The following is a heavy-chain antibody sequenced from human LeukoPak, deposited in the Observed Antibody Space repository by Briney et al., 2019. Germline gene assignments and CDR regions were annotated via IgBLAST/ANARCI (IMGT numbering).Heavy chain of an antibody. CDR2: IYYSGST. D-gene: IGHD6-19*01. CDR1: GDSISSYY. J-gene: IGHJ3*02. CDR3: ARDMEAVAGTGDAFDI. Sequence: PSETLSLTCTVSGDSISSYYWSWIRQPPGKGLEWIGYIYYSGSTNYNPSLKSRVTISVDASKNQFSLKLSSVTVADTAVYYCARDMEAVAGTGDAFDIWGQGTMVTVSS. V-gene: IGHV4-59*01.